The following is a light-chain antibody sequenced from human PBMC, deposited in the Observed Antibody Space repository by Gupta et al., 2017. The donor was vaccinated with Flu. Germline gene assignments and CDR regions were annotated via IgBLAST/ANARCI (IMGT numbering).Light chain of an antibody. CDR3: QSYDSNLSAWV. J-gene: IGLJ3*02. Sequence: QSVLTQPPSVSGAPGQRVTISCTGSSSNIGAGYDVHWYQQLPGTAPKLLIYGNSNRPSGVPDRFSGSKSGTSASLAITGLQAEDEAGYYCQSYDSNLSAWVFGGGTKLTVL. CDR1: SSNIGAGYD. V-gene: IGLV1-40*01. CDR2: GNS.